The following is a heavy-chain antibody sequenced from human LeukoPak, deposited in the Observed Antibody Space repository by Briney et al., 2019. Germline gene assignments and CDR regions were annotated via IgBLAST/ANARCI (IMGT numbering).Heavy chain of an antibody. CDR3: AKGPMIVVVTEPYFDY. CDR1: GFTFSSYA. J-gene: IGHJ4*02. D-gene: IGHD3-22*01. V-gene: IGHV3-23*01. CDR2: ISGSGGST. Sequence: GGSLRLSCAASGFTFSSYAMSWVRQAPGKGLEWVSAISGSGGSTYYADSVKRRFTISRDNYKNTLYLQMNSLRAEDTAVYYCAKGPMIVVVTEPYFDYWGQGTLVTVSS.